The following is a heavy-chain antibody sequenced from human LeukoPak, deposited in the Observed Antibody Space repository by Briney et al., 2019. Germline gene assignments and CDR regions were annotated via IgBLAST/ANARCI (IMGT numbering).Heavy chain of an antibody. CDR3: ARARGYSSGLKYYFDY. CDR2: ISSSGSTI. V-gene: IGHV3-11*01. J-gene: IGHJ4*02. D-gene: IGHD6-19*01. Sequence: GGSLRLSCAVSGFTFSNAWMSWVRQAPGKGLEWVSYISSSGSTIYYADSVKGRFTISRDNAKNSLYLQMNSLRAEDTAVYYCARARGYSSGLKYYFDYWGQGTLVTVSS. CDR1: GFTFSNAW.